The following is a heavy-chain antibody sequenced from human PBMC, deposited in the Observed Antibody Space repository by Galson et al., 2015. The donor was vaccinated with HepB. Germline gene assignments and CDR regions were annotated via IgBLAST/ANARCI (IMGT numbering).Heavy chain of an antibody. Sequence: ETLSLTCSVSGDSFSSFYWSWIRQPPGRGLEWIGYIYYTVSTNYNPSLKSRAAISMDTSKNQFSLKLSSVTAADTAVYFCARRGTGSSGYGAGYYFDFWSQGTLVTVSS. CDR2: IYYTVST. V-gene: IGHV4-59*08. CDR3: ARRGTGSSGYGAGYYFDF. CDR1: GDSFSSFY. J-gene: IGHJ4*02. D-gene: IGHD6-19*01.